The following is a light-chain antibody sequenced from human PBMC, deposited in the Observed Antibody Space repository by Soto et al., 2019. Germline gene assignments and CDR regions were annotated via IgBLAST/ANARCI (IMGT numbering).Light chain of an antibody. CDR1: ESISSEY. Sequence: IILTQSPATLSLSPGERATLSCRTSESISSEYLAWYQQRPGQAPRLLIYGASSRATGVPDRFSGSGSGTDFTLTISSLEPEDSAVYYCQQRYNWPRTFGQGTKV. J-gene: IGKJ1*01. CDR3: QQRYNWPRT. V-gene: IGKV3D-20*02. CDR2: GAS.